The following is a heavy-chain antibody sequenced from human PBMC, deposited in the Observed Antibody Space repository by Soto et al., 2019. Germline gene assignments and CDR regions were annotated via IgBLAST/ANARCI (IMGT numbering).Heavy chain of an antibody. D-gene: IGHD5-18*01. V-gene: IGHV4-30-2*01. Sequence: PSRTLSLTCTVSGGSISNAAYSWSWIRQPPGKGLEWIGYIYPSGMPFYNPSLRSRVTISIDRSNDQFSLNLKSVTAADTAVYYCARERGGYGLFDSWGQGTLVTVPS. CDR3: ARERGGYGLFDS. J-gene: IGHJ4*02. CDR2: IYPSGMP. CDR1: GGSISNAAYS.